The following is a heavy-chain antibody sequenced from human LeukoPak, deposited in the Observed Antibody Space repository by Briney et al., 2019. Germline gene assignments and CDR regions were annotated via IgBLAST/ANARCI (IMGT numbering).Heavy chain of an antibody. CDR3: ARGALRYFDWLFSDFDY. CDR2: ISAYNGNT. D-gene: IGHD3-9*01. Sequence: ASVKVSCMASGYTFTSYGISWVRQAPGQGLEWMGWISAYNGNTNYAQKLQGRVTMTTDTSTSTAYMELRSLRSDDTAVYYCARGALRYFDWLFSDFDYWGQGTLVTVSS. J-gene: IGHJ4*02. CDR1: GYTFTSYG. V-gene: IGHV1-18*01.